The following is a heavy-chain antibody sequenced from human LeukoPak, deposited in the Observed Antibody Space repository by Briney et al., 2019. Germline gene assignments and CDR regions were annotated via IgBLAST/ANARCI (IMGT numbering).Heavy chain of an antibody. V-gene: IGHV3-11*04. J-gene: IGHJ6*03. CDR3: ARDLEDYYYMDV. CDR2: IRSSGRPV. Sequence: GWSLRLSCAASGFTFSDYYMSWIRQAPGKGLEWVSYIRSSGRPVYYADSVKGRFTISRDNAKNSLYLQMNSLRAEDTAVYYCARDLEDYYYMDVWGKGTTVTVSS. CDR1: GFTFSDYY.